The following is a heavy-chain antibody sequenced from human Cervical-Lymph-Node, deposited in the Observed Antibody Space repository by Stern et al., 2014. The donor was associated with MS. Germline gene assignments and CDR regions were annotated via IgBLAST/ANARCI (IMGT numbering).Heavy chain of an antibody. CDR2: IYPGDSDA. J-gene: IGHJ3*02. CDR1: GYSFTKYW. CDR3: ARLPDAFDI. Sequence: EVQLVESGAEVKKPGESLKISCQASGYSFTKYWIGWVRLMPGKGLEWMGIIYPGDSDARYNPSFQGLVTVSVDTSTKPAYMQWSSLKASDTAIYYCARLPDAFDIWGQGTMVTVSS. V-gene: IGHV5-51*01.